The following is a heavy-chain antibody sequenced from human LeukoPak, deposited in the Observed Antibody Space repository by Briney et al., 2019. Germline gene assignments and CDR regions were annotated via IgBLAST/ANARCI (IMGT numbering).Heavy chain of an antibody. CDR2: IYTSGST. CDR1: GISIRSGSYY. V-gene: IGHV4-61*02. CDR3: ARDGLQNPSWFDP. Sequence: SETLSLTCTVTGISIRSGSYYWNWIRQPAGKGLEWIGRIYTSGSTNYNPSLKSRVTISVDTSKNQFSLKLSSVTAADTAVYYCARDGLQNPSWFDPWGQGILVTVSS. J-gene: IGHJ5*02.